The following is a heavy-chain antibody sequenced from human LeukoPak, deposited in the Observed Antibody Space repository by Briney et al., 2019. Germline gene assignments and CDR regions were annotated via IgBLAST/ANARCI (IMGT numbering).Heavy chain of an antibody. CDR1: GFTFSSYA. D-gene: IGHD3-10*01. J-gene: IGHJ4*02. Sequence: GGSLRLSCAASGFTFSSYAMSWVRQAPGKGLEWVSVIYSGGSTYYADSVKGRFTISRDNSKNTLYLQMNSLRAEDTAVYYCARGRKETPYMVRGVMELDYWGQGTLVTVSS. CDR2: IYSGGST. CDR3: ARGRKETPYMVRGVMELDY. V-gene: IGHV3-53*01.